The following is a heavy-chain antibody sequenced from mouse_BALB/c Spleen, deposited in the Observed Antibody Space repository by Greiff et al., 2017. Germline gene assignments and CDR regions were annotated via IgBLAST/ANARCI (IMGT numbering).Heavy chain of an antibody. CDR2: IYPGDGDT. Sequence: VKLQQSGAELVRPGSSVKISCKASGYAFSSYWMNWVKQRPGQGLEWIGQIYPGDGDTNYNGKFKGKATLTADKSSSTAYMQLSSLTSEDSAVYFCARSMITYYFDYWGQGTTLTVAS. CDR1: GYAFSSYW. J-gene: IGHJ2*01. D-gene: IGHD2-4*01. V-gene: IGHV1-80*01. CDR3: ARSMITYYFDY.